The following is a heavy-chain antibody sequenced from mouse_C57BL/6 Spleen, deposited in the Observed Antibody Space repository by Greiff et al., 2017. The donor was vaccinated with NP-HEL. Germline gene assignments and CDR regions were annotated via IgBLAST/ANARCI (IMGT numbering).Heavy chain of an antibody. CDR2: IDPNSGGT. D-gene: IGHD2-2*01. CDR3: ARGPYGYVDYFDY. Sequence: QVQLQQPGAELVKSGASVKLSCKASGYTFTSYWMHWVKQRPGRGLEWIGRIDPNSGGTKYNEKFKSKATLTVDKPSSTAYMQLSSLTSEDSAVYYCARGPYGYVDYFDYWGQGTTLTVSS. V-gene: IGHV1-72*01. CDR1: GYTFTSYW. J-gene: IGHJ2*01.